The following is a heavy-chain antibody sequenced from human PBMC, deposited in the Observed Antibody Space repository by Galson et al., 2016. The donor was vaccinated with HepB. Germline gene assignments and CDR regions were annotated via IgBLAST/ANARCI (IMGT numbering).Heavy chain of an antibody. CDR1: GYTFTSYY. V-gene: IGHV1-46*01. Sequence: SVKVSCKASGYTFTSYYMHWVRQAPGQGLEWMGIINPSGGSTSYAQNFQGRVTMTRDTSTSTVYMELSSLRSEDSAMYYCAREGATSIWGFGYWGQGTLVIVSS. CDR2: INPSGGST. J-gene: IGHJ4*02. D-gene: IGHD1-26*01. CDR3: AREGATSIWGFGY.